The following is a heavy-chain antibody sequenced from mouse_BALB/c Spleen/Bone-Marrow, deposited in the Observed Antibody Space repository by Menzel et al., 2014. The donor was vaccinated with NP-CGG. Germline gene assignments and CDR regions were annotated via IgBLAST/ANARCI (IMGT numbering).Heavy chain of an antibody. CDR3: ARRGYYYGNSYVDY. CDR1: GYAFSSYW. CDR2: IYPGDGDT. J-gene: IGHJ2*01. Sequence: VQLQQSGAELVRPGSSVKISCKASGYAFSSYWMNWVKQRPGQGLEWIGQIYPGDGDTNYNGKFKGKATLTADKSSSTAYMQLSSLTSEDSAVYFCARRGYYYGNSYVDYWGQGTTLTVSS. D-gene: IGHD1-1*01. V-gene: IGHV1-80*01.